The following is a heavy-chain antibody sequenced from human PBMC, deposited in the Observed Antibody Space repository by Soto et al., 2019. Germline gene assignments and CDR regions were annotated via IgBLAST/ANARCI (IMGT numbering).Heavy chain of an antibody. Sequence: GASVKVSCKASGYTFTGYYMHWVRQAPGQGLEWMGWINPNSGGTNYAQKFQGRVTMTRDTSISTAYMELSRLRSDDTAVYYCARDRAADFTMIVVVNNSFDYWGQGTLVTVSS. CDR3: ARDRAADFTMIVVVNNSFDY. CDR2: INPNSGGT. V-gene: IGHV1-2*02. J-gene: IGHJ4*02. D-gene: IGHD3-22*01. CDR1: GYTFTGYY.